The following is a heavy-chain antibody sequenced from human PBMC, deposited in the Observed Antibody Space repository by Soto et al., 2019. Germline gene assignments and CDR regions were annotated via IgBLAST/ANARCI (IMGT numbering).Heavy chain of an antibody. CDR2: IYHSGST. J-gene: IGHJ5*02. V-gene: IGHV4-38-2*02. D-gene: IGHD2-21*01. CDR3: ARDITVVIPDWFDH. Sequence: PSETLSLTCAVSGYSISSGYYWGWIRQPPGKGLEWIGSIYHSGSTYYNPSLKSRVTISVDTSKNQFSLKLSSVTAADTAMYYCARDITVVIPDWFDHWGQGTLVTVSS. CDR1: GYSISSGYY.